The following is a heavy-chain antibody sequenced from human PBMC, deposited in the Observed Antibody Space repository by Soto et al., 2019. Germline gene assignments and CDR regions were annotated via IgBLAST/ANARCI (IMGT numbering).Heavy chain of an antibody. Sequence: PGGSLRLSCAASGFTFSAFGMHWVRQTPGRGLEWVAYISFDGSAKQNAGSVRGRFSISRDNSGNTLNLQMNSLRLDDSTIYYCASAFPVGAPYYFDYWGQGTLVTVSS. V-gene: IGHV3-30*03. CDR3: ASAFPVGAPYYFDY. CDR2: ISFDGSAK. D-gene: IGHD1-26*01. J-gene: IGHJ4*02. CDR1: GFTFSAFG.